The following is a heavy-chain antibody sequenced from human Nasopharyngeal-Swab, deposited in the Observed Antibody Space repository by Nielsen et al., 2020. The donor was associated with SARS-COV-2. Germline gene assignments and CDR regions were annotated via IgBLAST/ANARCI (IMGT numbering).Heavy chain of an antibody. CDR3: ARMDHIVVVPAAPGGADY. CDR2: ISSSSSYI. Sequence: VRQAPGKGLEWVSSISSSSSYIYYADSVKGRFTISRDNAKNSLCLQMNSLRAEDTAVYYCARMDHIVVVPAAPGGADYWGQGTLVTVSS. V-gene: IGHV3-21*01. J-gene: IGHJ4*02. D-gene: IGHD2-2*01.